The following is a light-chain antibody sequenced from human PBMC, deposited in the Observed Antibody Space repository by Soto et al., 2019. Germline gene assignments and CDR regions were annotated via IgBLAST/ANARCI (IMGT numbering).Light chain of an antibody. CDR3: QQYGTSPRVT. J-gene: IGKJ5*01. CDR1: QSVTSNY. V-gene: IGKV3-20*01. Sequence: EIVLTQSPGTLSLSPGERATLSCRASQSVTSNYLAWYQQKPGQAPRLLIYGASVRAAGIPDRFSGSGSGTDFTLTISRLAPEDFAVYYCQQYGTSPRVTFGQGTRLEIK. CDR2: GAS.